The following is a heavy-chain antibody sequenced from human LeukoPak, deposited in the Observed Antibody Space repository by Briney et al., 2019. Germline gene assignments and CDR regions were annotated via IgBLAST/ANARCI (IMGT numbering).Heavy chain of an antibody. Sequence: KPGGSRRLSCAASGLTLSSYSMNWVRQAPGKGLEWVSSISSSSSYIYYADSVKGRFTISRDNAKNSLYLQMNSLRAEDTAVYYCAREYYYDSSGYLGYWGQGTLVTVSS. V-gene: IGHV3-21*01. J-gene: IGHJ4*02. CDR1: GLTLSSYS. CDR3: AREYYYDSSGYLGY. D-gene: IGHD3-22*01. CDR2: ISSSSSYI.